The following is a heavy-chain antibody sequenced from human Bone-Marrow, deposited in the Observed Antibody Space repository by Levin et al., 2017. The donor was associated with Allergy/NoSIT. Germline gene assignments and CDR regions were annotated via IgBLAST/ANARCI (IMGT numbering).Heavy chain of an antibody. CDR3: AKAPYPAVAVTSSYFDS. J-gene: IGHJ4*02. D-gene: IGHD6-19*01. V-gene: IGHV3-30*18. CDR2: ISYDGSDK. CDR1: GFTFSDSG. Sequence: GESLKISCAASGFTFSDSGMYWVRQAPGKGLEWVAIISYDGSDKFYADSVKGRFTISRDNSRNTLYLQMNSLTPEDTAVYYCAKAPYPAVAVTSSYFDSWGQGTLVTVSS.